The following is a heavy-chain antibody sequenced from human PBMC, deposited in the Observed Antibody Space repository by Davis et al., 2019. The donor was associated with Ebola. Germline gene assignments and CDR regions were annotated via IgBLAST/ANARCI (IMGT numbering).Heavy chain of an antibody. CDR1: GGSFSGYY. D-gene: IGHD1-26*01. V-gene: IGHV4-34*01. J-gene: IGHJ3*02. CDR2: INHSGST. CDR3: ARVGGLGSSYLEAFDI. Sequence: SQTLSLTCAVYGGSFSGYYWSWIRQPPGKGLEWIGEINHSGSTNYNPSLKSRVTISVDTSKNQFSLKLSSVTAADTAVYLCARVGGLGSSYLEAFDIWGQGTMVTVFS.